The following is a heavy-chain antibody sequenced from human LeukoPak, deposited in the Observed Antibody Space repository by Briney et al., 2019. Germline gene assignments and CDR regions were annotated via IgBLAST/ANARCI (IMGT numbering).Heavy chain of an antibody. V-gene: IGHV1-69*13. Sequence: SVKVSCKASGCTFSNYAISGVRQAPGQGLEWMGGIIPIFGTANYAQKFQGRVTITADESTSTAYMELSSLRSEDTAVYYCARGDIRTSYYFDYWGQGTLVTVSS. J-gene: IGHJ4*02. D-gene: IGHD4-17*01. CDR1: GCTFSNYA. CDR2: IIPIFGTA. CDR3: ARGDIRTSYYFDY.